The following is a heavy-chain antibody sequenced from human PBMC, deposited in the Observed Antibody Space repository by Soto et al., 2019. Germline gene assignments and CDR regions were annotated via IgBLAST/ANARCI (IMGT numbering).Heavy chain of an antibody. CDR2: ISYDDSYR. CDR3: AGGDYGDSIDF. J-gene: IGHJ4*02. Sequence: QVHLVESGGGVVQPGKSLRLSCAASGFTFDNYGMLWVRQAPGKGLEWVALISYDDSYRYYTNSVRGRFTISRDNSKNMVFLHMNSLQGDDTAVYYCAGGDYGDSIDFWGQGTLDTVSS. V-gene: IGHV3-33*01. D-gene: IGHD4-17*01. CDR1: GFTFDNYG.